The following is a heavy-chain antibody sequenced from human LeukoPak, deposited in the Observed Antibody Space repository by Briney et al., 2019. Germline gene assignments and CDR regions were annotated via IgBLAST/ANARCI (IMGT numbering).Heavy chain of an antibody. V-gene: IGHV3-23*01. D-gene: IGHD3-10*01. Sequence: GGSLRLSRAASGFTFGSYAMSWVRQAPGKGLEWVSGTSGRGGSTYYADSVKGRFTISRDNSKNTLYLQMNSLRAEDSAIYYCAKLSVWDGSGSYDYWGQGTLVTVSS. J-gene: IGHJ4*02. CDR3: AKLSVWDGSGSYDY. CDR2: TSGRGGST. CDR1: GFTFGSYA.